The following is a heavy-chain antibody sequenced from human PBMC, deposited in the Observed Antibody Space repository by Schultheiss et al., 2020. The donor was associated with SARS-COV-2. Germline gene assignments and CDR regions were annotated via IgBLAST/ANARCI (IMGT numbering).Heavy chain of an antibody. V-gene: IGHV3-33*01. J-gene: IGHJ6*02. D-gene: IGHD2-2*01. CDR1: GFTFSSYG. Sequence: GGSLRLSCAASGFTFSSYGMHWVRQAPGKGLEWVAVIWYDGSNKYYADSVKGRFTISRDNAKNSMYLQMNSLRAEDTAVYYCAREAPIVVVPAAIPKYYYYGMDVWGQWTTVTVSS. CDR2: IWYDGSNK. CDR3: AREAPIVVVPAAIPKYYYYGMDV.